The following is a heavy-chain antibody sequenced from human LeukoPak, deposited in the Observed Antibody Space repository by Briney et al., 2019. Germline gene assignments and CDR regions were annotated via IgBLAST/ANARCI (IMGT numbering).Heavy chain of an antibody. V-gene: IGHV4-34*01. CDR1: GGSFSGYY. Sequence: PSETLSLTCAVDGGSFSGYYWSWIRQPPGEGLEWLGEVNHSGSTNYNPSLKSRVTISVDTSKNQFSLKLSSVTAADTAVYYCARGRGRQLWYQANWFDPWGQGTLVTVSS. CDR2: VNHSGST. CDR3: ARGRGRQLWYQANWFDP. J-gene: IGHJ5*02. D-gene: IGHD5-18*01.